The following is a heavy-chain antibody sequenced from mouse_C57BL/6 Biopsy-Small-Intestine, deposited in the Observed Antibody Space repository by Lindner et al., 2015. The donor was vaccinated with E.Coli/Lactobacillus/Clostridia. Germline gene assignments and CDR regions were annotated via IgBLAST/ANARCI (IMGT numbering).Heavy chain of an antibody. CDR2: INPSTGGT. Sequence: QLQESGPELVKPGASVKISCKASGYSFTGYYVNWVKQSPEKSLEWIGEINPSTGGTTCNQKFKAKATLTVDKSSSTAYMQLMGLTSEDSAVYFCARSHAEGDFWGQGTTLTVSS. CDR1: GYSFTGYY. CDR3: ARSHAEGDF. V-gene: IGHV1-42*01. J-gene: IGHJ2*01.